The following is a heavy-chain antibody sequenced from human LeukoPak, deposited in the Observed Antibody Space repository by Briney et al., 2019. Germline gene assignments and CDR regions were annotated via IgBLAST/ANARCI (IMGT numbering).Heavy chain of an antibody. CDR2: ISSSSSTI. D-gene: IGHD4-11*01. J-gene: IGHJ6*02. CDR1: GFTFSSYS. CDR3: AKATVTTRDYYYGMDV. V-gene: IGHV3-48*01. Sequence: PGGSLRLSCAASGFTFSSYSISWVRQAPGKGLEWVSYISSSSSTIYYADSVKGRFTISRDNAKNSLYLQMNSLRAEDTAVYYCAKATVTTRDYYYGMDVWGQGITVTVSS.